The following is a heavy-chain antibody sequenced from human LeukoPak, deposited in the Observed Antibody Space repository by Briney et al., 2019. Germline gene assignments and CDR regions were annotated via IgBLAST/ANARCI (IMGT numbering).Heavy chain of an antibody. D-gene: IGHD2-15*01. CDR2: IYYSGST. CDR1: GDSISNYY. V-gene: IGHV4-59*01. CDR3: ARETCSGGSCFQFDF. J-gene: IGHJ4*02. Sequence: PSETLSLTCNVSGDSISNYYWSWIRQSPGKGLEWIGYIYYSGSTNYNPSLKSRVTISVDTSKNQFSLKLSSVTAADTAVYYCARETCSGGSCFQFDFWGQGTLVTVSS.